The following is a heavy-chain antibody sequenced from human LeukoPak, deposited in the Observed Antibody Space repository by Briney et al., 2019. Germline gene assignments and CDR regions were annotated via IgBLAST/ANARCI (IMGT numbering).Heavy chain of an antibody. CDR3: ARDSSGPAF. Sequence: PGGSLRLSCAASGFTFSSYAMSWVRQAPGKGLEWVSGISSSGLGTHYADSVKGRFTVSRDNSKNTLYLQMNSLRADDTAVYYCARDSSGPAFWGQGTLVTVSS. J-gene: IGHJ4*02. CDR1: GFTFSSYA. CDR2: ISSSGLGT. V-gene: IGHV3-23*01. D-gene: IGHD6-19*01.